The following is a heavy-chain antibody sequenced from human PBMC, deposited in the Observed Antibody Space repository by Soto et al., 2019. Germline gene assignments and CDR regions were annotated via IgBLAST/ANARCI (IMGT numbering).Heavy chain of an antibody. J-gene: IGHJ6*02. V-gene: IGHV3-43D*04. CDR2: ISWDGGST. CDR1: GFTFDDYA. D-gene: IGHD2-15*01. Sequence: QAGGSLRLSCAASGFTFDDYAMHWVRQAPGKGLEWVSLISWDGGSTYYADSVKGRFTISRDNSKNSLYLQMNSLRAEDTALYYCAKAMGRYCSGGSCYYSRVWADVWGQGTTVTVSS. CDR3: AKAMGRYCSGGSCYYSRVWADV.